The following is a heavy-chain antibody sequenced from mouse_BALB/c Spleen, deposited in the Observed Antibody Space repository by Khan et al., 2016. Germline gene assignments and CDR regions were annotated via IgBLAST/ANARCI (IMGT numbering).Heavy chain of an antibody. D-gene: IGHD1-1*01. V-gene: IGHV4-1*02. CDR1: GFDFSRYW. CDR3: ARAGYYGYLAY. J-gene: IGHJ3*01. Sequence: EVQLQESGGGLVQPGGSLKLSCVASGFDFSRYWMSWVRPAPGKGLEWIGEINPDSSTINYTPSLKDKFIISRDNAKNTLYLQMSKVRSEDTALYYCARAGYYGYLAYWGQGTLVTVSA. CDR2: INPDSSTI.